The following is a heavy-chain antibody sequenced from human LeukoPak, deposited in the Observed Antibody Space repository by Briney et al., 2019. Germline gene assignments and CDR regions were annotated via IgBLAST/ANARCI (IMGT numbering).Heavy chain of an antibody. CDR2: FDPEDSET. CDR3: ATSLIGSSSWYVDPNWFDP. D-gene: IGHD6-13*01. J-gene: IGHJ5*02. Sequence: ASVKVSCKVSGYTLTELSMHWVRQAPGNGLEWMGGFDPEDSETIYAQKFQGRVTMTEDTSTDTAYMELSSLRSEDTAVYYCATSLIGSSSWYVDPNWFDPWGQGTLVTVSS. V-gene: IGHV1-24*01. CDR1: GYTLTELS.